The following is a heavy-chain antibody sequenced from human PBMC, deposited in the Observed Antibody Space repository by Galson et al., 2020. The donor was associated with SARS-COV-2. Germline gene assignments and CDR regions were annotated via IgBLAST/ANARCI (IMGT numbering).Heavy chain of an antibody. D-gene: IGHD3-10*01. Sequence: SETLSLTCTVSGGTISSSTYYWGWIRPPPGKGLEWIGSTYYIGRTYSTPSLKSRVTISVDTSKNQFSLKLSSVTATDTAVYYCARHPRFGSGSYYFRPAQFDYWGQGTLVTVSS. V-gene: IGHV4-39*01. J-gene: IGHJ4*02. CDR1: GGTISSSTYY. CDR2: TYYIGRT. CDR3: ARHPRFGSGSYYFRPAQFDY.